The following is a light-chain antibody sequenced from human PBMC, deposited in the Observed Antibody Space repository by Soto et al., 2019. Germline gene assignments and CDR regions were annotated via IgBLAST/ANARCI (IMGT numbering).Light chain of an antibody. J-gene: IGKJ4*01. V-gene: IGKV3-15*01. Sequence: EIVMTQSPATLSVSPGERVTLSCRASQSVYSNLAWYQQKPGQAPRLLIYVSSTRATGIPAGFSGSGSGTDFTLTICSLQSEDFAVYCCQQYNSWPLTFGGGTKVEIK. CDR1: QSVYSN. CDR2: VSS. CDR3: QQYNSWPLT.